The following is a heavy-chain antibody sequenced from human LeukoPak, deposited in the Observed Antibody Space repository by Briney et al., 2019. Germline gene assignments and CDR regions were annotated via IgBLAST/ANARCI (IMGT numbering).Heavy chain of an antibody. D-gene: IGHD2-15*01. CDR3: AKSGYCSGGSCHNWFDP. CDR1: GFTFSSYA. J-gene: IGHJ5*02. CDR2: ISGSGGST. V-gene: IGHV3-23*01. Sequence: GGSLRLSCAASGFTFSSYAMSWVRQAPGKGLEWVSAISGSGGSTYYADSVKGRFTISRDNSKNTLYQQMNSLRAEDTAVYYCAKSGYCSGGSCHNWFDPWGQGTLVTVSS.